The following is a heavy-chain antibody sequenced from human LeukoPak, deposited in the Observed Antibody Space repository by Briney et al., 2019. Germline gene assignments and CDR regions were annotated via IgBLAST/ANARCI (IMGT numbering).Heavy chain of an antibody. CDR1: GFTFSTYG. J-gene: IGHJ6*02. CDR2: ISSDGSNY. CDR3: AKAPLAYRSSGSYACGMDV. Sequence: GGSLRLSCEASGFTFSTYGMHWVRQAPGEGLEWMAVISSDGSNYYYADSVRGRFTISRDNSKNTLYLQMNSLRVEDTAVYYCAKAPLAYRSSGSYACGMDVWGQGATVAVSS. V-gene: IGHV3-30*18. D-gene: IGHD3-10*01.